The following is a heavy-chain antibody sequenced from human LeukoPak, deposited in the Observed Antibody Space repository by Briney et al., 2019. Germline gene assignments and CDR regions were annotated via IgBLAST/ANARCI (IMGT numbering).Heavy chain of an antibody. CDR1: GGTFSSYA. D-gene: IGHD2-21*02. Sequence: ASVKVSCKASGGTFSSYAISWVRQAPGQGLEWMGRIIPILGIANYAQKFQGRVTITADKSTSTAYMELSSLRSEDTAVYYCARDQDPAYCGGDCPGRYYFDYWGQGTLVTVSS. V-gene: IGHV1-69*04. CDR2: IIPILGIA. CDR3: ARDQDPAYCGGDCPGRYYFDY. J-gene: IGHJ4*02.